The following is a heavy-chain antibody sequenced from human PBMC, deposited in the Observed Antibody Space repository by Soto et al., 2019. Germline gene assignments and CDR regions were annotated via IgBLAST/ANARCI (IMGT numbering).Heavy chain of an antibody. Sequence: PGGSLRLSCAASGFTFSSYWMSWVRQAPGKGLEWVANIKQDGSEKYYVDSVKGRFTISRDNAKNSLYLQMNSLRAEDTAVYYCARDGLYYDFWSGYYPIMGGQGTMVTVSS. CDR3: ARDGLYYDFWSGYYPIM. J-gene: IGHJ3*01. V-gene: IGHV3-7*01. CDR1: GFTFSSYW. CDR2: IKQDGSEK. D-gene: IGHD3-3*01.